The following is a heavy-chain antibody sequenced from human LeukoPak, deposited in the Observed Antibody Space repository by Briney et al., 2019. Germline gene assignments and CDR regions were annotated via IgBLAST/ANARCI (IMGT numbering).Heavy chain of an antibody. D-gene: IGHD2-21*01. CDR3: AVAYCGGDCYSDDPDAFDI. V-gene: IGHV1-8*03. Sequence: ASVKVSCKASGYTFTSYDINWVRQATGQGLEWMGWMNPNSGNTGYARKFQGRVTITRNASISTAYMELSSLRSEDTAVYYCAVAYCGGDCYSDDPDAFDIWGQGTMVTVSS. CDR1: GYTFTSYD. J-gene: IGHJ3*02. CDR2: MNPNSGNT.